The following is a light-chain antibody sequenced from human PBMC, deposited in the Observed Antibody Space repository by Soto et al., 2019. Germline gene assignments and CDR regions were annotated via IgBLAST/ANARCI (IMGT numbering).Light chain of an antibody. CDR3: QHCDYPPI. CDR2: DAS. CDR1: QDITSY. J-gene: IGKJ3*01. V-gene: IGKV1-33*01. Sequence: DIQMTQSPSSLSASVGDRVTITCQASQDITSYLNWYQHKPWKAPKLLIYDASILEAGVPPRFSGSGSGTDFTLTISSLQPEDVATYYCQHCDYPPIFGPGTTVDFK.